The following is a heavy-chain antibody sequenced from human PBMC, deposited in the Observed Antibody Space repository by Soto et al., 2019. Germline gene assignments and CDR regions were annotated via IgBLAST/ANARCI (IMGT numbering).Heavy chain of an antibody. Sequence: QPGGALSVFCAASVFTVSSQEMTWVRQAPGKGLEGVSGITRSVGSTYYADSVKGRFTISRDNSRNTVYLQMNSLRAEDTAEFFGLSRAGSSRTTHRASIYY. J-gene: IGHJ6*01. CDR3: LSRAGSSRTTHRASIYY. CDR1: VFTVSSQE. CDR2: ITRSVGST. V-gene: IGHV3-23*01. D-gene: IGHD6-19*01.